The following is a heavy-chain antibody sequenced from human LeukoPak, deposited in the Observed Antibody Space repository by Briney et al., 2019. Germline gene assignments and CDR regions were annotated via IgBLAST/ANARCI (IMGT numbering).Heavy chain of an antibody. CDR3: ARAPLRGRDRPIGYFDY. D-gene: IGHD1-14*01. Sequence: ASVKVSCKVSGYTLTELSMHWVRQAPGKGLEWRGGFDPEDGETIYEQKFQGRVTMTEDTSTDTAYMELCSLRSEDTAVYYCARAPLRGRDRPIGYFDYWGQGTLVSVSS. CDR1: GYTLTELS. CDR2: FDPEDGET. J-gene: IGHJ4*02. V-gene: IGHV1-24*01.